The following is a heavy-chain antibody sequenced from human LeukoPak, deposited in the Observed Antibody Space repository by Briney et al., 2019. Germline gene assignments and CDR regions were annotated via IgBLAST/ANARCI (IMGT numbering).Heavy chain of an antibody. D-gene: IGHD1-1*01. Sequence: PGGSLRLSCAASGFTVTRNFMSWVRQAPGKGLEWVSVIYSDGNTYYADSVKGRFTVSRDTSKNTMSLQMNSLRGEDTDVYYCARGGSDDWKRFDSWGQGTLVTVSP. CDR2: IYSDGNT. V-gene: IGHV3-53*01. CDR3: ARGGSDDWKRFDS. J-gene: IGHJ4*02. CDR1: GFTVTRNF.